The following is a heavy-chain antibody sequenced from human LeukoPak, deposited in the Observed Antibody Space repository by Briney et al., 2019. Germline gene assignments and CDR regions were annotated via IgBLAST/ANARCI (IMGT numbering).Heavy chain of an antibody. J-gene: IGHJ4*02. Sequence: GASVKVSCKASGYTFTGHAMNWVRQAPGQGPEWMGYINTKTGNPTYAQEFTGRFVFSLDTSVSTAYLQISSLKPEDTGVYYCAKGGWVAVTGMDSWGQGTLVTVSS. V-gene: IGHV7-4-1*02. CDR1: GYTFTGHA. CDR2: INTKTGNP. CDR3: AKGGWVAVTGMDS. D-gene: IGHD6-19*01.